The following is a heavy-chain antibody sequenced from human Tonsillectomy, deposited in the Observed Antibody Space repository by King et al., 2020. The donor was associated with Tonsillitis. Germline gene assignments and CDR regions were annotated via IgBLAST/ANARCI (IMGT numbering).Heavy chain of an antibody. CDR3: VGGFRLGGLSPTTPPPAGMDV. J-gene: IGHJ6*02. CDR2: IYPNSGGT. V-gene: IGHV1-2*02. CDR1: GYTFTGYY. Sequence: VQLVESGAEVKKPGASVKVSCKASGYTFTGYYMHWVRQAPGQGLEWMGCIYPNSGGTNYAQKFQGRVTMTRDTSITTAYMELSRLRSDDTAVYYCVGGFRLGGLSPTTPPPAGMDVWGQGTTVTVSS. D-gene: IGHD3-16*02.